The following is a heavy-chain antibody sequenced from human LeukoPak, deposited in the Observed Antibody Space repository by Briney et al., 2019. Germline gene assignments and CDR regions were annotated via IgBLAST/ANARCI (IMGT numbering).Heavy chain of an antibody. J-gene: IGHJ5*02. CDR1: GYTFTGYY. CDR2: INPNSGGT. D-gene: IGHD1-26*01. V-gene: IGHV1-2*02. CDR3: ARDKWELLQVMQNWFDP. Sequence: GASVKVSCKASGYTFTGYYMHWVRQAPGQGLEWMGWINPNSGGTNYAQKFQGRVTMTRDTSISTAYTELSRLRSDDTAVYYCARDKWELLQVMQNWFDPWGQGTLVTVSS.